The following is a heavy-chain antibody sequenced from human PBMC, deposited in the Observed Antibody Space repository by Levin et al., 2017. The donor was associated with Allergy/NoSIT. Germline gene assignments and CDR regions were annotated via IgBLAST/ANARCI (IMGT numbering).Heavy chain of an antibody. V-gene: IGHV5-51*01. CDR2: IYPGESDI. J-gene: IGHJ6*02. CDR3: VRGDCGGDCYSRFYGMDV. Sequence: PGGSLRLSCKSSGSTYTSYWIGWVRQTPGKGLEWMGLIYPGESDIRYSPTFQGQVTISADKSISTAYLQWGSLKASDTGLYYCVRGDCGGDCYSRFYGMDVWGQGTTVTVSS. CDR1: GSTYTSYW. D-gene: IGHD2-21*02.